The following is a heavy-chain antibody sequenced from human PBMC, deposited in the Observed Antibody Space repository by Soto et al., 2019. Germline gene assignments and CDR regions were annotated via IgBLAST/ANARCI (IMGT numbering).Heavy chain of an antibody. CDR1: GGSISSADYY. J-gene: IGHJ3*02. CDR2: SYYTGSS. V-gene: IGHV4-30-4*08. Sequence: SETLSLTCSVSGGSISSADYYWSWIRQPPGKGLEWIGYSYYTGSSFYNPSLKGRVTISVDTSKNQFSLNLSSVTAADTAVYYCVREPAGPSMVTTTDHDAFDIWGHGTMVT. CDR3: VREPAGPSMVTTTDHDAFDI. D-gene: IGHD4-17*01.